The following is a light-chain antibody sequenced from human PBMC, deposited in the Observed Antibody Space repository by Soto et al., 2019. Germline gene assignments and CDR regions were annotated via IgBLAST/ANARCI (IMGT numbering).Light chain of an antibody. J-gene: IGKJ1*01. Sequence: DIQMTQSPSTLSASVGDRVTITCRASQSISSWLAWYQQKLGRAPRLLIYDASSLESGVPSRFSGSGYGTEFTLTISSLQPDDFATYYCQQGYSTPWTFGQGTRVEIK. V-gene: IGKV1-5*01. CDR3: QQGYSTPWT. CDR1: QSISSW. CDR2: DAS.